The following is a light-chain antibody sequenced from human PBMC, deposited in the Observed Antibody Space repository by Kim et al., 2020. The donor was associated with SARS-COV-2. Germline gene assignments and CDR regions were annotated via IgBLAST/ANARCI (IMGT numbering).Light chain of an antibody. CDR1: SSNIGNEY. Sequence: GQKVTVSWSGSSSNIGNEYVSWYQHLPGTAPKLLIYDNNKRPAGIPDRFFASKSGTSATLGITGLQTGDEADYYCGTWDSSLSAVVFGGGTQMTVL. CDR2: DNN. J-gene: IGLJ3*02. CDR3: GTWDSSLSAVV. V-gene: IGLV1-51*01.